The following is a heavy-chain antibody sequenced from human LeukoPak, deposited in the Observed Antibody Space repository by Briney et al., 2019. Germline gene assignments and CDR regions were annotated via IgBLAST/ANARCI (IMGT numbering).Heavy chain of an antibody. J-gene: IGHJ4*02. V-gene: IGHV5-51*01. CDR3: AQLQGGGGSYSYVDY. CDR1: GYSFTNYW. Sequence: GESLKISCKGSGYSFTNYWIGWVRQMPGKGLEWMGIIYPGDSDTRYIPSFQGQATISADKFINTAYLQWTSLKASDSAMYYCAQLQGGGGSYSYVDYWGQGTLVTVSS. D-gene: IGHD1-26*01. CDR2: IYPGDSDT.